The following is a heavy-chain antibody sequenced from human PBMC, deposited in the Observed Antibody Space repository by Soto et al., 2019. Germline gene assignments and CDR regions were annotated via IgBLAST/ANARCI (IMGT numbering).Heavy chain of an antibody. CDR2: ISGNGGNT. Sequence: WGALRISCAASGITLSRYAKSLGRHAPGKGLEGVLTISGNGGNTNYAESVKGRFNISRDKSKNTLYLQMNSLRAEYTAVYYCAKDLSPPWHPYYFAYWGQGTLVPVSS. J-gene: IGHJ4*02. V-gene: IGHV3-23*01. CDR1: GITLSRYA. CDR3: AKDLSPPWHPYYFAY.